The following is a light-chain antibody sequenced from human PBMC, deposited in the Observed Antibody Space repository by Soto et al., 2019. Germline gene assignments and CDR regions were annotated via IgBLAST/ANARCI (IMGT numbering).Light chain of an antibody. Sequence: QSVLTQPPSASGTPGQRVTISCSGSSPNIGSNTVNWYQQLPGTAPKLLIYSNNQRPSGVPDRFSGSKSGTSASLAISGLQSEDEADYYCAAWDDSLNAYVVFGGGTKVTVL. V-gene: IGLV1-44*01. CDR1: SPNIGSNT. J-gene: IGLJ2*01. CDR3: AAWDDSLNAYVV. CDR2: SNN.